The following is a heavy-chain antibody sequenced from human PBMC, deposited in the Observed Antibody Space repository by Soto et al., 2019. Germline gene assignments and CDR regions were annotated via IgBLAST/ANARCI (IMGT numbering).Heavy chain of an antibody. CDR2: IVVGSGNT. Sequence: SVKVSCKVSGSSLSEFAMHWVRHARGQRLEWIGWIVVGSGNTNYAQKFQERVTITRDMSTSTAYMELSSLRSGDTAVVYCAASDPYRSGSAAYDYYGMDVWGQGTTVTVSS. CDR1: GSSLSEFA. D-gene: IGHD6-25*01. J-gene: IGHJ6*02. V-gene: IGHV1-58*02. CDR3: AASDPYRSGSAAYDYYGMDV.